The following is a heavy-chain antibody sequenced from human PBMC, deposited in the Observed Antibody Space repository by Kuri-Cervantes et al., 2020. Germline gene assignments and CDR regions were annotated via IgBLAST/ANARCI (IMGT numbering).Heavy chain of an antibody. V-gene: IGHV1-8*02. Sequence: ASVKVSCKASGFTFTSYDIIWVRQATGQGLEWMGWMNPNSGKTAYAQKFQGRVTMTSNTSISTAYMELSSLRSEDTAVYYCARDPSSGYYLWGQGTLVTVSS. J-gene: IGHJ5*02. D-gene: IGHD3-22*01. CDR1: GFTFTSYD. CDR3: ARDPSSGYYL. CDR2: MNPNSGKT.